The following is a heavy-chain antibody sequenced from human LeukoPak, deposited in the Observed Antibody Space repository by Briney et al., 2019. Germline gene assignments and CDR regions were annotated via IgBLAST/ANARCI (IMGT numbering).Heavy chain of an antibody. D-gene: IGHD3-22*01. Sequence: GGSLRLSCVASGFTFEDYTMHWVRQAPGKTLEWVSLISWDGTTYYTDSVKGRFTISRDNSKNSLYLQMDTLRSEDTAFYYCVKDLSYESSGHVLEYWGPGTLVTVS. V-gene: IGHV3-43*01. J-gene: IGHJ4*02. CDR1: GFTFEDYT. CDR2: ISWDGTT. CDR3: VKDLSYESSGHVLEY.